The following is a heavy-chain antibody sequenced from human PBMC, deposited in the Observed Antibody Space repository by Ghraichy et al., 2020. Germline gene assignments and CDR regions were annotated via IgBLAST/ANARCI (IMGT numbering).Heavy chain of an antibody. CDR2: INHSGST. D-gene: IGHD3-22*01. J-gene: IGHJ4*02. Sequence: SETLSLTCAVYGGSFSGYYWSWIRQPPGKGLEWIGEINHSGSTNYNPSLKSRVTISVDTSKNQFSLKLSSVTAADTAVYYCARLVVTRRYFDYWGQGTLVTVSS. V-gene: IGHV4-34*01. CDR3: ARLVVTRRYFDY. CDR1: GGSFSGYY.